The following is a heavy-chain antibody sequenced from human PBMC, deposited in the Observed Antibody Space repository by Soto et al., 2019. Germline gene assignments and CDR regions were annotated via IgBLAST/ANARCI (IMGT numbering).Heavy chain of an antibody. D-gene: IGHD3-10*01. V-gene: IGHV3-9*01. CDR1: GFSFGGYA. Sequence: DVHLVESGGGLVQPGRSLRLSCGASGFSFGGYAMHWVRQAPGKGLAWVASISRNGVNRDYADSVKGRFTISRDNAKNSLDLQMNRLRAEDTASYYCEKAGSGWSAGESPFPVDHWGQGTLVTVSS. CDR2: ISRNGVNR. CDR3: EKAGSGWSAGESPFPVDH. J-gene: IGHJ1*01.